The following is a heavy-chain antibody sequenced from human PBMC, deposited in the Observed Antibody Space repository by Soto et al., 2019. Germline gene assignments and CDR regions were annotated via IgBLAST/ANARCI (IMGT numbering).Heavy chain of an antibody. Sequence: SETLSLTCTVSGGSISSYYWSWIRQPPGKGLEWIGYIYYSGSTNYNPSLKSRVTISVDTSKNQFSLKLSSVTAADTAVYYCARGEVGGFGSKRNWFDPWGQGTLVTVSS. J-gene: IGHJ5*02. D-gene: IGHD3-10*01. CDR1: GGSISSYY. V-gene: IGHV4-59*01. CDR2: IYYSGST. CDR3: ARGEVGGFGSKRNWFDP.